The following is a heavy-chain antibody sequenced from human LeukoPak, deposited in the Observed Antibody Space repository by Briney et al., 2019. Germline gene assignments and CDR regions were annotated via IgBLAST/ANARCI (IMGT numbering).Heavy chain of an antibody. V-gene: IGHV1-2*02. J-gene: IGHJ4*02. D-gene: IGHD3-16*01. CDR3: ARDLGDYFDY. Sequence: GASVKVSCKASGYRFTDYYMHWVRQAPGQGLEWMGWINPNSGGTNYAQKFQGRVTMTRDTSISTAYMELSRLRSDDTAVYYCARDLGDYFDYWGQGTLVTVSS. CDR2: INPNSGGT. CDR1: GYRFTDYY.